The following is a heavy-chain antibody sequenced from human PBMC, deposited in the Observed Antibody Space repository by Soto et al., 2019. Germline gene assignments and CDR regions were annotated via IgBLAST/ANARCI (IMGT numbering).Heavy chain of an antibody. CDR1: GYTFTSYY. Sequence: ASVKVSCKASGYTFTSYYMHWVRQAPGQGLEWMGIINPSGGSTSYAQKFQGRVTITRDTSASTAYMELSSLRSEDTAVYYCARGLNIYYFDYWGQGTLVTSPQ. J-gene: IGHJ4*02. CDR2: INPSGGST. CDR3: ARGLNIYYFDY. V-gene: IGHV1-46*01. D-gene: IGHD3-3*02.